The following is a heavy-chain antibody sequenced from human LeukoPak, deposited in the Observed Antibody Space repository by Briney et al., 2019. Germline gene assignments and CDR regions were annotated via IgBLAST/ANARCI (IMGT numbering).Heavy chain of an antibody. CDR2: INSDGSST. CDR3: ARGGGILWPLDY. D-gene: IGHD2-21*01. J-gene: IGHJ4*02. V-gene: IGHV3-74*01. CDR1: GFTFSSYW. Sequence: GGSLRLFCAASGFTFSSYWMHWVRQAPGKGLVWVSRINSDGSSTSYADSVKGRFTISRDNAKNTLYLQMNSLRAEDTAVYYCARGGGILWPLDYWGQGTLVTVSS.